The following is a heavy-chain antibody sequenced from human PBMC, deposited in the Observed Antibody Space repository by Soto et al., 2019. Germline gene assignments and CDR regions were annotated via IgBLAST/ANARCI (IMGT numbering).Heavy chain of an antibody. CDR1: GYTFTSYY. Sequence: ASVKVSCKASGYTFTSYYMHWVGQARGQGLEWMGIINPSGGSTSYAQKFQCRVTMTRDTSTSTVYMELSSLRSEDTAVYYCARDWWYSSGWYYYHVMDVWGQGTTVTV. CDR3: ARDWWYSSGWYYYHVMDV. V-gene: IGHV1-46*03. D-gene: IGHD6-19*01. CDR2: INPSGGST. J-gene: IGHJ6*02.